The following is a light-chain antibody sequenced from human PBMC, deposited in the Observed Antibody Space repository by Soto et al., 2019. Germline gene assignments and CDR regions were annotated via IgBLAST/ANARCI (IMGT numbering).Light chain of an antibody. CDR2: GAY. J-gene: IGKJ2*01. Sequence: EIVVTQSPGTLSLSPGERATLSCRASQTVSSEYLAWYQQKPGQAPRLLIFGAYNRATGVPDRFSGSGFERDFTLTISRLEPEDFAVYYCQQYGSSPYTFGLGTKLEIK. CDR1: QTVSSEY. CDR3: QQYGSSPYT. V-gene: IGKV3-20*01.